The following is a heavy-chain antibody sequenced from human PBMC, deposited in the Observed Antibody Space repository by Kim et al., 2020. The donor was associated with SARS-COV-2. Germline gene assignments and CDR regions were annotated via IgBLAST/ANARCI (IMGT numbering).Heavy chain of an antibody. CDR3: ARRDIVGVPAPMQYYYYGVDV. CDR1: GFTFSSYS. D-gene: IGHD2-2*01. V-gene: IGHV3-21*01. CDR2: ISSSSSTI. J-gene: IGHJ6*02. Sequence: GGSLRLSCAASGFTFSSYSMNWVRQAPGKGLEWVSSISSSSSTIYYADSVKGRFTISRDNAKNSLYLQMNSLRAEDTAVYYCARRDIVGVPAPMQYYYYGVDVWGQGTTVTVSS.